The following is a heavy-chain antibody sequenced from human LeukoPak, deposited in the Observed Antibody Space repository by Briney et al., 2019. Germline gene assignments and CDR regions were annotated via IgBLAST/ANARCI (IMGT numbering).Heavy chain of an antibody. CDR3: ARQYYDILTGYHPPGY. J-gene: IGHJ4*02. CDR1: GFTFSSYW. CDR2: IKQDGSEK. D-gene: IGHD3-9*01. V-gene: IGHV3-7*03. Sequence: GGSLRLSCAASGFTFSSYWMSWVRQAPGKGLEWVANIKQDGSEKYYVDSVKGRFTISRDNAKNSLYLQMNSLRAEDTAVYYCARQYYDILTGYHPPGYWGQGTLVTVSS.